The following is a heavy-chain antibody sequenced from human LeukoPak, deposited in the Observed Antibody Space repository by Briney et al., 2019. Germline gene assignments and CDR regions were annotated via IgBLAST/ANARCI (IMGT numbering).Heavy chain of an antibody. CDR2: IYYSGST. D-gene: IGHD3-10*01. V-gene: IGHV4-59*12. CDR3: ARVVGTYYYGSGSYYFDY. J-gene: IGHJ4*02. CDR1: GGSISRYY. Sequence: SETLSLTCTVSGGSISRYYWSWLRQPPGKGLEWIGYIYYSGSTNYNPSLKSRVTISVDTSKNQFSLKLSSVTAADTAVYYCARVVGTYYYGSGSYYFDYWGQGTLVTVSS.